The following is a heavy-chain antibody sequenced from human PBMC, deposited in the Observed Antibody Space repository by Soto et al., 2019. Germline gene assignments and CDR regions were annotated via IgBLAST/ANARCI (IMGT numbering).Heavy chain of an antibody. Sequence: GGSLRLSCAASGFTFNNAWMNWVRQAPGKGLEWVGRIKRKSDGGTADYAAPVKGRFTISRDDSKNTLYLQMNGLETEDTAVYYRTTEKYSAIGLTCSLGNYHYQYSGMHVWGHATP. V-gene: IGHV3-15*07. CDR1: GFTFNNAW. D-gene: IGHD2-15*01. CDR3: TTEKYSAIGLTCSLGNYHYQYSGMHV. J-gene: IGHJ6*02. CDR2: IKRKSDGGTA.